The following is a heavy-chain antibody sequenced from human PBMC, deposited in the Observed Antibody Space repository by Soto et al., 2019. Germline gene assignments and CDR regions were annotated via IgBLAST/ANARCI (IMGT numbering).Heavy chain of an antibody. V-gene: IGHV4-34*01. Sequence: QVQLQQWGAGLLKPSETLSLTCAVYGGSFSGYYWSWIRQPPGKGLAWIGEINHSGSTNYNPSLKSRVTISVDTSKNQFSLKLSSVTAADTAVYYCARGALRFLEWFLDYWGQGTLVTVSS. CDR3: ARGALRFLEWFLDY. CDR1: GGSFSGYY. CDR2: INHSGST. J-gene: IGHJ4*02. D-gene: IGHD3-3*01.